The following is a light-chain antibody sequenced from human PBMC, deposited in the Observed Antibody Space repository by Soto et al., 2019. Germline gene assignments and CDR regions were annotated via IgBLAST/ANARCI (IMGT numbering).Light chain of an antibody. CDR1: SGDVGAYNY. Sequence: SALTQPASVSGSPGQSITISCTGTSGDVGAYNYVSWFQQHPGKAPKIMLYDVTNRPSGVSNRFSGSKSGNTASLTISGLQAEDEADYYCSSFTTSSTLVFGGGTKVTVL. CDR2: DVT. V-gene: IGLV2-14*01. CDR3: SSFTTSSTLV. J-gene: IGLJ2*01.